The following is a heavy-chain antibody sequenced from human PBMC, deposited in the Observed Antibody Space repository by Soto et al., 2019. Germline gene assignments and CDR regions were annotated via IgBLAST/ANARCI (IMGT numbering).Heavy chain of an antibody. J-gene: IGHJ5*02. CDR1: GYTFTSYG. V-gene: IGHV1-18*01. CDR2: ITAYNGNT. D-gene: IGHD2-8*01. Sequence: QVQLVQSGAEVKKPGASVRVSCKASGYTFTSYGITWVRQAPGQGLEWMGWITAYNGNTNYAQKLQGRVTMTTDTXTSTADMELRSLRSDDTAVYYCARIPNERGGWFDPWGQGTLVTVSS. CDR3: ARIPNERGGWFDP.